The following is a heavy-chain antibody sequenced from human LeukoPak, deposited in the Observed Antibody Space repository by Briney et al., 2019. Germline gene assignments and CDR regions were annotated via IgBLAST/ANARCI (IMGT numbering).Heavy chain of an antibody. V-gene: IGHV3-72*01. CDR2: SKSKANSYST. CDR1: GLSFRDQY. J-gene: IGHJ3*02. CDR3: VRRNFVAFDI. Sequence: PGGSLRLSCAASGLSFRDQYFDWVRQAPGKGLEWVGRSKSKANSYSTDYAASVQGGFSISTDESSNSLYLQMNSLKTEDTALYYCVRRNFVAFDIWGQGTMVTVSS.